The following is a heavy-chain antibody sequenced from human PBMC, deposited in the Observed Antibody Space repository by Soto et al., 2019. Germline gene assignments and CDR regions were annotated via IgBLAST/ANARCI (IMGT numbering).Heavy chain of an antibody. CDR3: TTDLYSGYSYYYYYYGMDV. CDR2: IKSKTDGGTT. V-gene: IGHV3-15*01. Sequence: EVQLVESGGGLVKPGGSLRLSCAASGFTFSNAWMSWVRQAPGKGLEWVGRIKSKTDGGTTDYAAPVKGRFTISRDDSKNTLYLQMNSLKTEDTAVYYCTTDLYSGYSYYYYYYGMDVWGQGTTVTVSS. CDR1: GFTFSNAW. D-gene: IGHD5-12*01. J-gene: IGHJ6*02.